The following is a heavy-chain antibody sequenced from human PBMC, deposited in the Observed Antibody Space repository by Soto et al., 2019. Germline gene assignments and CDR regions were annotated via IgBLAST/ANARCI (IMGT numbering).Heavy chain of an antibody. CDR1: GFSLTTSGVG. D-gene: IGHD3-3*01. Sequence: QITLNESGPTVVRPTETLTLTCRFSGFSLTTSGVGVGWVRQSPGKAPEWLALIYWDDDKRYSESLKSRLTIPKDTSKNQVVLTVANLDPTDKATYYCAHRVLRTVFGLVTTTAIYFDFWGQGTPVAVSS. V-gene: IGHV2-5*02. CDR2: IYWDDDK. J-gene: IGHJ4*02. CDR3: AHRVLRTVFGLVTTTAIYFDF.